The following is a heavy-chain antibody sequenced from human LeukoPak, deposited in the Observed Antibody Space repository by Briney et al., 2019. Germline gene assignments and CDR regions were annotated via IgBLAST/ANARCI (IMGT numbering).Heavy chain of an antibody. CDR3: AKEIGGSWGGDLDY. Sequence: PGSSLRLSCAASGFTFSSYGMHWVRQAPGKGLEWVAVISYDRSNKYYADSVKGRFTISRDNSKNTLYLQMNSLRAEDTAVYYCAKEIGGSWGGDLDYWGQGTLVTVSS. CDR1: GFTFSSYG. CDR2: ISYDRSNK. D-gene: IGHD1-26*01. V-gene: IGHV3-30*18. J-gene: IGHJ4*02.